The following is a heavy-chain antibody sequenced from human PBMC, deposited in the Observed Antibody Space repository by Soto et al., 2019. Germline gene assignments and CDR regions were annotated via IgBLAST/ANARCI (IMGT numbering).Heavy chain of an antibody. Sequence: GASVKVSCKASGYTFTGYYMHWVRQAPGQGLEWMGWINPNSGGTNYAQKFQGWVTMTRDTSISTAYMELSRLRSDDTAVYYCARGRLVPAAMYYYYYGMDVWGQGTTVTVSS. V-gene: IGHV1-2*04. CDR2: INPNSGGT. J-gene: IGHJ6*02. D-gene: IGHD2-2*01. CDR1: GYTFTGYY. CDR3: ARGRLVPAAMYYYYYGMDV.